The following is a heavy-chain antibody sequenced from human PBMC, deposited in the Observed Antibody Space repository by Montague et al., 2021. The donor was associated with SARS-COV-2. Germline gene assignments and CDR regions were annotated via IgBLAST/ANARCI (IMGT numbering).Heavy chain of an antibody. CDR1: GFTFSSFG. V-gene: IGHV3-48*02. CDR3: ARGIPYYGSGSYYAPGDY. CDR2: ISDSSSTI. J-gene: IGHJ4*02. D-gene: IGHD3-10*01. Sequence: SRRLSFSASGFTFSSFGMNWVRQAPGKGLEWVSYISDSSSTISYTDSVKGRFTVSRDNAKNSLYLQMNSLSDEDTAVYYCARGIPYYGSGSYYAPGDYWGQGTLVTV.